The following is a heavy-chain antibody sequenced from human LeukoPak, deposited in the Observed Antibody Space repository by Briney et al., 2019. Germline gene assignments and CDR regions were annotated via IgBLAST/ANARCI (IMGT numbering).Heavy chain of an antibody. CDR1: GFTFSSYW. Sequence: GGSLRLSCAASGFTFSSYWMSWVRQAPEKGLDWVANINHDGSEKYHVDSVKGRFTISRDNAENSLYLQMNSLRVEDTAVYYCARSIAAKTNRFDPWGQGTLVTVSS. CDR3: ARSIAAKTNRFDP. V-gene: IGHV3-7*05. D-gene: IGHD2-15*01. J-gene: IGHJ5*02. CDR2: INHDGSEK.